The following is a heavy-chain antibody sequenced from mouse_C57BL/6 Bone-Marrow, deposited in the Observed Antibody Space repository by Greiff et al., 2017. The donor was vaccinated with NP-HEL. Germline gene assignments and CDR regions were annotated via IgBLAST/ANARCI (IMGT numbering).Heavy chain of an antibody. Sequence: VQLQQPGAELVRPGTSVKLSCKASGYTFTSYWMHWVKPRPGQGLEWIGVIDPSDSYTNYNQKFKGKATLTVDPSSSTAYMQLSSLTSEDSAVYYCARLWGWLEAWFAYWGQGTLVTVSA. CDR2: IDPSDSYT. J-gene: IGHJ3*01. V-gene: IGHV1-59*01. CDR3: ARLWGWLEAWFAY. D-gene: IGHD2-3*01. CDR1: GYTFTSYW.